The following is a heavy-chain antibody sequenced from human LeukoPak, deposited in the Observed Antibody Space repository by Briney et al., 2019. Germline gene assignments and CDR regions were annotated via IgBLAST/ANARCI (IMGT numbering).Heavy chain of an antibody. CDR2: IIPIFGTA. CDR3: ATDFRKYYYDSSGYFTFDY. V-gene: IGHV1-69*13. J-gene: IGHJ4*02. D-gene: IGHD3-22*01. Sequence: SVKVSCKASGGTFSSYAISWVRQAPGQGLEWMGGIIPIFGTANYAQKFQGRVTITADESTSTAYMELSSLRSEDTAVYYCATDFRKYYYDSSGYFTFDYWGQGTLVTVSS. CDR1: GGTFSSYA.